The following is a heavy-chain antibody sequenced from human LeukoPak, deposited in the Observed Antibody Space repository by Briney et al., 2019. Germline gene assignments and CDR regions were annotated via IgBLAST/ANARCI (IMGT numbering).Heavy chain of an antibody. CDR2: INHSGST. J-gene: IGHJ4*02. CDR3: ARAYSGSYSFDY. CDR1: GGSISSSNW. D-gene: IGHD1-26*01. V-gene: IGHV4-4*02. Sequence: SETLSLTCAVSGGSISSSNWWSWVRQPPGKGLEWIGEINHSGSTNHNPSLKSRVTISVDKSKNQFSLKLSSVTAADTAVYYCARAYSGSYSFDYWGQGTLVTVSS.